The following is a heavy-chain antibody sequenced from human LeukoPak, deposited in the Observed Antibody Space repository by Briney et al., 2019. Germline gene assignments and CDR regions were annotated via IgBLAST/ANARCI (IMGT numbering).Heavy chain of an antibody. CDR1: GFTFSSYG. D-gene: IGHD2-15*01. CDR2: ISYDGSNK. J-gene: IGHJ4*02. V-gene: IGHV3-30*18. Sequence: PAGSLRRSCAASGFTFSSYGMHWVRQAPGKGLEWVAVISYDGSNKYYADSVKGRFTISRDNSKNTLYLQMNSLRAEDTAVYYCAKDRLYCSGGSCHPYFDYWGQGTLVTVSS. CDR3: AKDRLYCSGGSCHPYFDY.